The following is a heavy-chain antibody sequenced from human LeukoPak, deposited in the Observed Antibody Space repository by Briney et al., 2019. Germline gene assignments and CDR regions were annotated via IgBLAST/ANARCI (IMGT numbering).Heavy chain of an antibody. CDR2: IYYSGST. V-gene: IGHV4-59*08. D-gene: IGHD3-9*01. J-gene: IGHJ2*01. CDR1: GGSISSYY. Sequence: PSETLSRTCTVSGGSISSYYWSWIREPPGKGLEWIGYIYYSGSTNYNPSLKSRVTISVDTSKNQFSLKLSSVTAADTAVYYCARHPFEPRTEYWYFDLWGRGTLVTVSS. CDR3: ARHPFEPRTEYWYFDL.